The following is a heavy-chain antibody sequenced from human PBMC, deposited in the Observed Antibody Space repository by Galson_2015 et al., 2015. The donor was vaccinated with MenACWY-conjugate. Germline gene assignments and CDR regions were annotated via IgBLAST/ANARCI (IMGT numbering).Heavy chain of an antibody. J-gene: IGHJ4*02. CDR1: GFTFSDYY. CDR3: ARGGAWGSGYYYPFDY. CDR2: ISSSSSYT. Sequence: SLRLSCAASGFTFSDYYMSWIRQAPGKGLEWVSYISSSSSYTNYADSVKGRFTISRDNAKNSLYLQMNSLRAEDTAVYYCARGGAWGSGYYYPFDYWGQGTLVTVSS. V-gene: IGHV3-11*05. D-gene: IGHD3-22*01.